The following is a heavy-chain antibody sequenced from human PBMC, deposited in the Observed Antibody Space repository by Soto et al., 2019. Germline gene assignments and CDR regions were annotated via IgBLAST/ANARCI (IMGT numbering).Heavy chain of an antibody. Sequence: GGSLRLSCVASGFTFTNYIINWVRQAPWKGLEWVSSISSNSRYVYYADSVKGRFTISRDNAKNSVYLQMSSLRAEDTAVYYCARDIRAIAFDNWAQGTLVTVSS. D-gene: IGHD3-10*01. V-gene: IGHV3-21*01. J-gene: IGHJ4*02. CDR1: GFTFTNYI. CDR3: ARDIRAIAFDN. CDR2: ISSNSRYV.